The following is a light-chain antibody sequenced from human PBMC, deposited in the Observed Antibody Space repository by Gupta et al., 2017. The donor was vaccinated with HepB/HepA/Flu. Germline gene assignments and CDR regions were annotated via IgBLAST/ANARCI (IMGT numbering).Light chain of an antibody. V-gene: IGLV2-23*02. Sequence: QSALTQPASVSGSPGQSITISCTGTRGDIGKYDLVSWYQQHPGKAPKSFIYEVNQRPSGVSNRFSGSKSGNTASLTISGLRAEDEADYYCCSYGGRNNRYVFGTGTRVTVL. CDR2: EVN. CDR3: CSYGGRNNRYV. CDR1: RGDIGKYDL. J-gene: IGLJ1*01.